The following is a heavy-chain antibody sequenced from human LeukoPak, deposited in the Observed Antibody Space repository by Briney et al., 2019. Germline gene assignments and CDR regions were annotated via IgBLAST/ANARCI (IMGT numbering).Heavy chain of an antibody. Sequence: SETLSLTCTVSGGSISSYYWSWIRQPPGKGLEWIGYIYTSGSTNYNPSLKSRVTISVDTSKNQFSLKLSSVTAADTAVYYCARDLSISDEYNWFDPWGQGTLVTVSS. CDR3: ARDLSISDEYNWFDP. D-gene: IGHD2/OR15-2a*01. J-gene: IGHJ5*02. CDR1: GGSISSYY. CDR2: IYTSGST. V-gene: IGHV4-59*01.